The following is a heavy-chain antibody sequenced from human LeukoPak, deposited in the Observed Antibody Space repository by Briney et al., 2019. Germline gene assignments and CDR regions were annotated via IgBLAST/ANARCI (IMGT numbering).Heavy chain of an antibody. CDR2: INPSGGST. CDR1: GYTFTSYY. Sequence: ASVKVSCKASGYTFTSYYMHWVRQAPGQGLEWMGIINPSGGSTSYAQKLQGRVTMTRDMSTSTVYMELSSLRSEDTAVYYCARRSRALGFDLDYWGQGTLVTVSS. CDR3: ARRSRALGFDLDY. V-gene: IGHV1-46*01. J-gene: IGHJ4*02. D-gene: IGHD3-10*01.